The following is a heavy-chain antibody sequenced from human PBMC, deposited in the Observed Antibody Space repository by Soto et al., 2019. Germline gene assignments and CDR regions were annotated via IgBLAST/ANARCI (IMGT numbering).Heavy chain of an antibody. CDR3: AKDPEYSYGNT. J-gene: IGHJ5*02. D-gene: IGHD5-18*01. CDR2: INAGNGNT. V-gene: IGHV1-3*05. Sequence: QVQLVQSGAEEKKPGASVKVSCKASGYTFTSYAMNWVRQAPGQRLEWMGWINAGNGNTKYSQKFQGRVTITRDTSASTAYMELSSLRSKDTAVYYCAKDPEYSYGNTWGQGTPVTVSS. CDR1: GYTFTSYA.